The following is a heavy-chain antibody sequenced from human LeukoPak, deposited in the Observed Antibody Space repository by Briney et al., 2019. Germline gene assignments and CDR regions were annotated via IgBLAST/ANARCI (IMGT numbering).Heavy chain of an antibody. CDR1: GGSFSSNI. CDR2: IVPIFGKT. CDR3: ARGWGIPAPSSWFDP. D-gene: IGHD2-2*01. V-gene: IGHV1-69*05. Sequence: ASVKVSCKASGGSFSSNIIGWVRQAPGQGLEWMGGIVPIFGKTKYAQKFQGRVTITTDESSSTAYMELSSLRSDDTAIYYCARGWGIPAPSSWFDPWGQGTLVTVSS. J-gene: IGHJ5*02.